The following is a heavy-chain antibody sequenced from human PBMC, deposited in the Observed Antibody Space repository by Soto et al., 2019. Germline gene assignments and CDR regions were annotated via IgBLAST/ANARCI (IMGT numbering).Heavy chain of an antibody. Sequence: EVQLLESGGGLVQPGGSLRLSCAASGFTFSSYAMSWVRQAPGKGLEWVSAISGSGGSTYYADSVKGRFTISRDNSKNTLYLHMNSLRAEDTAVYYCAKVWQGLFINTYYFDYWGQGTLVTVSS. CDR3: AKVWQGLFINTYYFDY. CDR2: ISGSGGST. D-gene: IGHD3-22*01. J-gene: IGHJ4*02. V-gene: IGHV3-23*01. CDR1: GFTFSSYA.